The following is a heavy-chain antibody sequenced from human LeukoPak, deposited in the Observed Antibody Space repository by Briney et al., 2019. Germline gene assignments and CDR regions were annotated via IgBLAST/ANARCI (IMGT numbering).Heavy chain of an antibody. J-gene: IGHJ4*02. D-gene: IGHD6-6*01. V-gene: IGHV3-23*01. Sequence: HPGGSLRLSCRASGFTISTTGMCWVRQAPEKGLEWVSGISRTGGNTYYADSVKGRFTISRDTSIDTLYLQMNSLRPEDAALYYCATEVRPNDYWGQGTLVTVSS. CDR1: GFTISTTG. CDR3: ATEVRPNDY. CDR2: ISRTGGNT.